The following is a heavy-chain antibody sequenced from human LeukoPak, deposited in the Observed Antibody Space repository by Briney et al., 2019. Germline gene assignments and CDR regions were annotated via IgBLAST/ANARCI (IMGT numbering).Heavy chain of an antibody. CDR1: GFTFSSYS. D-gene: IGHD1-7*01. CDR3: ARFRNRYNWNYGNWFDP. CDR2: ISSTSGYI. J-gene: IGHJ5*02. V-gene: IGHV3-21*01. Sequence: GGSLRLSCAASGFTFSSYSMNWVRQAPGKGLEWVSSISSTSGYIYYADSVKGRFTISRDNAKSSVYLQMNSLRAEDTAVYYCARFRNRYNWNYGNWFDPWGQGTLVTVSS.